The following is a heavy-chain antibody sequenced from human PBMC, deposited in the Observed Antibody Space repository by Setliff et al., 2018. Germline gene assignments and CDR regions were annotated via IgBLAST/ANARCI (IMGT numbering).Heavy chain of an antibody. CDR1: GYTFTSYY. Sequence: GASVKDSCKASGYTFTSYYMHWVRQAPGQGLEWMGIINPSGGSTSYAQKFQGRVTMTRDTSTSTVYMELSSLRSEDTAVYYCARVGRYVDTAMVFDYWGQGTLVTVSS. J-gene: IGHJ4*02. CDR3: ARVGRYVDTAMVFDY. D-gene: IGHD5-18*01. V-gene: IGHV1-46*01. CDR2: INPSGGST.